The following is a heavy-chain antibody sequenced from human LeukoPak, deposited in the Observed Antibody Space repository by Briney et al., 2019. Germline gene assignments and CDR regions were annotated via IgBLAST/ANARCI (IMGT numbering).Heavy chain of an antibody. J-gene: IGHJ5*02. CDR3: ARDVGRFCTRGSCFSDA. CDR1: GFQVNTYW. D-gene: IGHD2-15*01. Sequence: PGGSLRLSCAGSGFQVNTYWISWIRQAPGERLQWLGNIKEDGSETYYVGSLKGRLTISRDNAKNSSFLEMSSLGVEDPAVYYCARDVGRFCTRGSCFSDAWGQGTLVTVSS. V-gene: IGHV3-7*05. CDR2: IKEDGSET.